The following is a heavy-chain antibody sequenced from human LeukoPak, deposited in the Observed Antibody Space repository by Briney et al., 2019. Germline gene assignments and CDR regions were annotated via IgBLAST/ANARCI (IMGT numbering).Heavy chain of an antibody. CDR3: AKPSFVSWWLPRFDY. J-gene: IGHJ4*02. V-gene: IGHV3-23*01. Sequence: GGSLRLPCAASGFTFSSYAMSWVRQAPGKGLEWVSAISGSGGSTYYADSVKGRFTIPRDNSKNTLYLQMNSLRAEDTAVYYCAKPSFVSWWLPRFDYWGQGTLVTVSS. CDR2: ISGSGGST. D-gene: IGHD2-8*02. CDR1: GFTFSSYA.